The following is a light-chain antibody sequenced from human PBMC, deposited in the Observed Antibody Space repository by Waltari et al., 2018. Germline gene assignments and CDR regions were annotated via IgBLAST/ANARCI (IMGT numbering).Light chain of an antibody. CDR1: GRDVGGYNS. J-gene: IGLJ2*01. CDR3: SSYTDNYARV. Sequence: QSALTQPRSVSGSHGQSATYPCSETGRDVGGYNSVSWYQQHPGKAPKLISYDVSKRPSGVPDRFSGSRSGNTAFLTISGLQADEEADYYCSSYTDNYARVFGGGTKLTVL. CDR2: DVS. V-gene: IGLV2-11*01.